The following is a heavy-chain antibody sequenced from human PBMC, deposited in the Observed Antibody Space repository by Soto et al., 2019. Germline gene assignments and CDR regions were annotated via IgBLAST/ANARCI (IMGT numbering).Heavy chain of an antibody. Sequence: QVQLQESGPGLVKPSETLSLTCTVSGGSISSYYWSWIRQPPGKGLEWIGYIYYSGSTNYNPSLKSRVTISVDTSKNQFSLKLSSVTAADTAVYYCARDYCGGDCYSSYYYGMDVWGQGTTVTVSS. CDR2: IYYSGST. CDR1: GGSISSYY. V-gene: IGHV4-59*01. J-gene: IGHJ6*02. CDR3: ARDYCGGDCYSSYYYGMDV. D-gene: IGHD2-21*02.